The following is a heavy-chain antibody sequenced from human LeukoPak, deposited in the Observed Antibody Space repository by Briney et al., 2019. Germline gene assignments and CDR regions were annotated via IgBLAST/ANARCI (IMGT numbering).Heavy chain of an antibody. CDR2: IYTSGST. J-gene: IGHJ4*02. CDR1: GGSISSYY. CDR3: ARGDDSRLTFTYYFDY. V-gene: IGHV4-4*07. Sequence: SETLSLTCTVSGGSISSYYWSWIRQPAGKGLEWIGRIYTSGSTYYNPSLKSRVTISVDTSKNQFSLKLSSVTAADTAVYYCARGDDSRLTFTYYFDYWGQGTLVTVSS. D-gene: IGHD3-22*01.